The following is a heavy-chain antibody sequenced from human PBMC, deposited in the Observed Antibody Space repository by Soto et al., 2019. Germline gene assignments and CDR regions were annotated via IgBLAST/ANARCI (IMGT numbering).Heavy chain of an antibody. CDR1: GFTFSDYY. CDR2: ISSSGSTI. Sequence: QVPLVESGGCLVKPGGSLRLSCAASGFTFSDYYMSWIRQAPGKGLEWVSYISSSGSTIYYADSVKGRFTISRDNAKTSLYLKMHSLRAEDTAVYYCARENTARAILSYSSYSSMAVWPQGTTVTVSS. CDR3: ARENTARAILSYSSYSSMAV. D-gene: IGHD5-18*01. V-gene: IGHV3-11*01. J-gene: IGHJ6*02.